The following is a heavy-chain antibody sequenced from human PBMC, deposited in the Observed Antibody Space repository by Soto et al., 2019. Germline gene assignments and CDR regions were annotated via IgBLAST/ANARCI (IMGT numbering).Heavy chain of an antibody. CDR1: GFTFSSYA. J-gene: IGHJ4*02. CDR2: ISYDGSNK. D-gene: IGHD6-19*01. CDR3: ARDDSGGWCPDY. Sequence: QVQLVESGGGVVQPGRSLRLSCAASGFTFSSYAMHWVRQAPGKGLEWVAVISYDGSNKYYADSVKGRFTISRDNSKNQRYLQMDRLRAEDTAVCCGARDDSGGWCPDYWGQGTLVTVS. V-gene: IGHV3-30-3*01.